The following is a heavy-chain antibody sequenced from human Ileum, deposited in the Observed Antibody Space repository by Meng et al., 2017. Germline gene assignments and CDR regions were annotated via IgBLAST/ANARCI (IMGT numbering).Heavy chain of an antibody. Sequence: VQLQESGSGLVKSSQTLSLTCAVSGGSISSGDYYWSWIRPPPGKGLEWIGYIFDTGPPSYSPPLRSRLSISMDTSKNQFSLRLTSVSAADTAVYYCAASLDGNRFDPWGQGTLVTVSS. CDR1: GGSISSGDYY. V-gene: IGHV4-30-4*01. J-gene: IGHJ5*02. CDR2: IFDTGPP. CDR3: AASLDGNRFDP. D-gene: IGHD1-26*01.